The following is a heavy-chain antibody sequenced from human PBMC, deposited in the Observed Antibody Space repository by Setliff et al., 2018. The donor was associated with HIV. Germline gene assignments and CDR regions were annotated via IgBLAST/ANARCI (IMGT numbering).Heavy chain of an antibody. CDR2: IFPNDEK. Sequence: SGPTLVNPTETLTLTCTVSGFSLSNTRMGVSWIRQPPGKALEWLAHIFPNDEKSYSASLKSRVTISEDTSKSQVVLTMTNMDPLDTATYFCARYNFRRGYWDYFDYWGQGTQVNVSS. CDR3: ARYNFRRGYWDYFDY. J-gene: IGHJ4*02. V-gene: IGHV2-26*01. D-gene: IGHD3-3*01. CDR1: GFSLSNTRMG.